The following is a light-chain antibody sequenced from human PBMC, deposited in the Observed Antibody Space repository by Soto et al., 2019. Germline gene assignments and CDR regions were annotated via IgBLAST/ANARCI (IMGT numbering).Light chain of an antibody. CDR1: QGINNW. CDR2: SAS. V-gene: IGKV1-12*01. J-gene: IGKJ2*01. Sequence: DIQMTQSPSSVSASIGDRVTITCRASQGINNWLAWYQQKPGKAPKLLIFSASTLQSGVPSRFSGSGSGTDFTLTISSLQPEDFATYYCQQANRFPYTFGQGTKLEIK. CDR3: QQANRFPYT.